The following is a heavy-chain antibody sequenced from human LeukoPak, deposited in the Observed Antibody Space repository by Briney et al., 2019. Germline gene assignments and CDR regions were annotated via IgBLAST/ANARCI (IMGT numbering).Heavy chain of an antibody. CDR2: IYYSGST. CDR3: ARDSDSSGWFLY. V-gene: IGHV4-39*07. Sequence: ASETLSLTCTVSGGSISSSSYYWGWIRQPPGKGLEWIGSIYYSGSTYYNPSLKSRVTISVDTSKNQFSLKLSSVTAADTAVYYCARDSDSSGWFLYWGQGTLVTVSS. CDR1: GGSISSSSYY. D-gene: IGHD6-19*01. J-gene: IGHJ4*02.